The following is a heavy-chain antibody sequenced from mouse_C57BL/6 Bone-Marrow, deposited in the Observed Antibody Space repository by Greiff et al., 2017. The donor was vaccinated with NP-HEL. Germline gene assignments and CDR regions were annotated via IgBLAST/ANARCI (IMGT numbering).Heavy chain of an antibody. J-gene: IGHJ4*01. CDR2: ISSGSSTI. V-gene: IGHV5-17*01. D-gene: IGHD1-1*01. CDR3: ARDGSSYFLYYAMDY. CDR1: GSPFSAYG. Sequence: EVHLVESGGGLLKPGGSLKPSCAASGSPFSAYGMHWVRKAPEKGLGWVAYISSGSSTIYYADTVKGRFTIPRDNAKNTLFRQMTSLRSEDTAMYYCARDGSSYFLYYAMDYWGQGTSVTVSS.